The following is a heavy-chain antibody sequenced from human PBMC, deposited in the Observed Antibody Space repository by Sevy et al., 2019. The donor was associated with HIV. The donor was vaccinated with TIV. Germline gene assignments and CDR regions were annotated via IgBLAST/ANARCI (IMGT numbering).Heavy chain of an antibody. CDR2: ISYDGSHK. J-gene: IGHJ6*02. CDR3: ARDESNPVGYYYSGMDV. CDR1: GFPFSSYA. Sequence: GGSLRLSCAASGFPFSSYAMHWVRQAPGKGLQWVAVISYDGSHKYYADSVKGRFTLSRDNFKNTVYLQMNSLRAEDTAVYYCARDESNPVGYYYSGMDVWGQGTTVTVS. D-gene: IGHD1-26*01. V-gene: IGHV3-30-3*01.